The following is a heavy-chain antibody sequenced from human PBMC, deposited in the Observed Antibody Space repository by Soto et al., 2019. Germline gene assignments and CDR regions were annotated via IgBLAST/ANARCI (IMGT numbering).Heavy chain of an antibody. Sequence: SGKGSCKASGGTFNNNAISWVRQAPGQGLEWMGGTIPMLGTSNYAPKLQGRVTITADESRSTAYMELTSLRSEDTAAYYCAVSMAARLHYSTFGDWGQGTMVTVCS. D-gene: IGHD6-6*01. CDR1: GGTFNNNA. J-gene: IGHJ4*02. CDR2: TIPMLGTS. V-gene: IGHV1-69*13. CDR3: AVSMAARLHYSTFGD.